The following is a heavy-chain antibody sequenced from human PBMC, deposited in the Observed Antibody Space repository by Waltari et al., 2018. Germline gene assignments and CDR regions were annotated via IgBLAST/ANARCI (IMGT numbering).Heavy chain of an antibody. V-gene: IGHV1-69*06. D-gene: IGHD3-10*01. CDR1: GYTFTSYA. J-gene: IGHJ4*02. Sequence: QVQLVQSGSELKKPGASVKVSCKASGYTFTSYAMNWVRQAPGQGLEWMGRIIPIFGTANYAQKFQGRVTITADKSTSTAYMELSSLRSEDTAVYYCARDRRDTMVQGEDYWGQGTLVTVSS. CDR2: IIPIFGTA. CDR3: ARDRRDTMVQGEDY.